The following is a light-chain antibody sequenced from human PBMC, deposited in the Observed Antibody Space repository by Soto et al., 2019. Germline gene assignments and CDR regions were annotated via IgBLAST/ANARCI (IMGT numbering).Light chain of an antibody. J-gene: IGLJ1*01. CDR1: ITDVRSHKL. V-gene: IGLV2-23*01. CDR2: EAY. Sequence: QSVLTEPASVSGSPGQSITISCTGTITDVRSHKLVSWYQQYPGNAPKLIIFEAYKRPSGVSNRFSGSKSGSTASLTISGLQAEDEADYYCCSNAVGSTYVFGTGTKVTVL. CDR3: CSNAVGSTYV.